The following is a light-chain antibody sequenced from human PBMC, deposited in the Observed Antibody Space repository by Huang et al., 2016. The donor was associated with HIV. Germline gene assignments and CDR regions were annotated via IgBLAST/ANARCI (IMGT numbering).Light chain of an antibody. CDR2: GSS. CDR1: RSVNTN. J-gene: IGKJ4*01. CDR3: HQYNNWLLS. V-gene: IGKV3-15*01. Sequence: EIVMTQSPATLSVSPGERVTLSCRANRSVNTNLAWYQQRPGQAPRLLIYGSSTRAPGIPARFSGSGSGTDFSLTISSLPSEDFALYYCHQYNNWLLSFGGGTRVDI.